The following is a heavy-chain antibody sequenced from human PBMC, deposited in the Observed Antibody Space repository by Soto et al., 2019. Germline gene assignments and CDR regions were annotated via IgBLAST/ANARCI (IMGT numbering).Heavy chain of an antibody. D-gene: IGHD3-10*01. J-gene: IGHJ4*02. CDR1: GFTCSSFW. V-gene: IGHV3-74*01. Sequence: EVQLVESGGGLVQPGGSLRLSCAVSGFTCSSFWMHWVRQAPGAGLVWVSRINTDGSSTSYADSGKGRFTISSDNAKNTLYLQMNSLRVEDTAMYYCAKRGVDTFGLSYWGQGTLVTVSS. CDR3: AKRGVDTFGLSY. CDR2: INTDGSST.